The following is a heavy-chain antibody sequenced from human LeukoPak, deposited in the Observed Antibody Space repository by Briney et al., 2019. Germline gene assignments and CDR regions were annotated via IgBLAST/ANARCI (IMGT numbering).Heavy chain of an antibody. V-gene: IGHV4-61*05. CDR2: IYNTETT. CDR3: ARHEGSTGWYKY. D-gene: IGHD6-19*01. J-gene: IGHJ4*02. Sequence: PPETLSLTCTVSGDSISISSYYWSWIRQPPEKGLEWIGYIYNTETTNYNPSLKSRVTISVDTSKNQISLKLSFVTAADTAVYYCARHEGSTGWYKYWGQGTLVTVSS. CDR1: GDSISISSYY.